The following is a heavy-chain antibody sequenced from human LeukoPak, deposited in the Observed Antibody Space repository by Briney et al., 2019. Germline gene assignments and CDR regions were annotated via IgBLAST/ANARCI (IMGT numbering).Heavy chain of an antibody. V-gene: IGHV3-53*01. D-gene: IGHD6-19*01. CDR1: GFIVSNNY. CDR3: ARTLAGTGNYFDY. J-gene: IGHJ4*02. CDR2: VYSGGNT. Sequence: GGSLRLPCAASGFIVSNNYMHWVRQSPGKGLEWVSIVYSGGNTYYADSVKGRFTISRDNSNNAVYLQMNSLRAEDTGVYYCARTLAGTGNYFDYWGRGTLVTVSS.